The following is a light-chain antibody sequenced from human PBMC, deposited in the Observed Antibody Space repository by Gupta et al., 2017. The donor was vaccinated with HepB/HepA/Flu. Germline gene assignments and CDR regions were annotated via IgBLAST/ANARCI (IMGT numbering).Light chain of an antibody. J-gene: IGLJ1*01. V-gene: IGLV1-36*01. CDR3: AICNDSLNAYV. CDR2: YDD. CDR1: ISNIGNNA. Sequence: QSVLTQPPSVSEAPRQRVTISCSGSISNIGNNAVNWYQQFPGKPPKLLIYYDDLLPSGVSDRFSGSRSGSSASLAISGLQSEDEAEYYCAICNDSLNAYVFGTGTKVTVL.